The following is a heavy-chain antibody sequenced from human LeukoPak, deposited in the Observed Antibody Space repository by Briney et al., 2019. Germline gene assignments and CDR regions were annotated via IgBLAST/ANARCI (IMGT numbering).Heavy chain of an antibody. D-gene: IGHD3-22*01. J-gene: IGHJ4*02. CDR3: AKRTSSGSIDY. CDR2: ISYDGSNK. CDR1: RFTFSSDA. V-gene: IGHV3-30-3*02. Sequence: PGGSLRLSCAASRFTFSSDAMHWVRQAPNKGLEWVAVISYDGSNKYYADSVKDRFTISRDNSKNTLYLQMNSLRAEDTAVYYCAKRTSSGSIDYWGQGTLVTVSS.